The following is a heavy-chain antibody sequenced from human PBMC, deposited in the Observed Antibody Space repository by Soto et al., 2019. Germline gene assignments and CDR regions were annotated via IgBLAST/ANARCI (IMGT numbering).Heavy chain of an antibody. CDR2: INHSGST. CDR1: GGSFSGYD. D-gene: IGHD2-15*01. CDR3: ARGGGYCSGGSCYVNWFDP. J-gene: IGHJ5*02. V-gene: IGHV4-34*01. Sequence: SETLCLTCAVYGGSFSGYDWTWIRQPPGTGLEWIGEINHSGSTNYNPSLKSRVTISVDTSKNQFSLKLSSVTAADTAVYYCARGGGYCSGGSCYVNWFDPRGQGTLVTV.